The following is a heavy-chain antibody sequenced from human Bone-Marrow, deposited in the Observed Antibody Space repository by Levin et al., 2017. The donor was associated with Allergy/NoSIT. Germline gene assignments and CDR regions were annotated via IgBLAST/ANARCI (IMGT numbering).Heavy chain of an antibody. CDR1: GFPFPTYA. D-gene: IGHD3-22*01. J-gene: IGHJ6*02. CDR3: ARDSVQVVEPAPDDNNQPSLLMDV. CDR2: IWYDGSNE. Sequence: LSLTCATSGFPFPTYAIHWVRPAPGKGLEWVAVIWYDGSNEYYADSVRGRFTISRDNSKNTLYLQMNSLRAEDTAVYYCARDSVQVVEPAPDDNNQPSLLMDVWGQGTTVIVSS. V-gene: IGHV3-33*01.